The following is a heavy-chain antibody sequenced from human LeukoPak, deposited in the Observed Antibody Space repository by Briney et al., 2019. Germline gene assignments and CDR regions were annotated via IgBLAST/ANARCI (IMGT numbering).Heavy chain of an antibody. J-gene: IGHJ3*02. Sequence: GGSLRLSCAASGFTVSSNYMSWVRQAPGKGLEWVSVIYSGGSTYYADSVKGRFNISRDNSKNTLYLQVNSLRAEDTAVYYCSSDGYRNFGAAFDIWGQGTLVTVSS. CDR2: IYSGGST. V-gene: IGHV3-66*01. CDR3: SSDGYRNFGAAFDI. D-gene: IGHD4-11*01. CDR1: GFTVSSNY.